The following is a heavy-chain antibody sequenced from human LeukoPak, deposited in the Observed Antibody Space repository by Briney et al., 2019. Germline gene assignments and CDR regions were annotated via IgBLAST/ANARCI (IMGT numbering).Heavy chain of an antibody. V-gene: IGHV3-30*18. Sequence: PGGSLRLSCTASGFTFSGHWIHWVRQPPGMGLVWVAVISYDGSNKYYADSVKGRFTISRDNSKNTLYLQMNSLRAEDTAVYYCAKAILLRGRIDYWGQGTLVTVSS. D-gene: IGHD2-21*01. CDR3: AKAILLRGRIDY. J-gene: IGHJ4*02. CDR1: GFTFSGHW. CDR2: ISYDGSNK.